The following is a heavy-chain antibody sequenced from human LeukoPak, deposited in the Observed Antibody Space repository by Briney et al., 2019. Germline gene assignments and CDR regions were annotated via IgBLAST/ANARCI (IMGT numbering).Heavy chain of an antibody. J-gene: IGHJ3*02. CDR2: ISGDGGST. CDR3: AKVRAGFDSSGYYPDAFDI. V-gene: IGHV3-43*02. CDR1: GFTFDDYA. D-gene: IGHD3-22*01. Sequence: TGGSLRLSCAASGFTFDDYAMHWVRQAPGKGLEWVSLISGDGGSTYYADSVKGRFTISRDNSKNSLYLQMNSLRTEDTSLYYCAKVRAGFDSSGYYPDAFDIWSQATMVTVSS.